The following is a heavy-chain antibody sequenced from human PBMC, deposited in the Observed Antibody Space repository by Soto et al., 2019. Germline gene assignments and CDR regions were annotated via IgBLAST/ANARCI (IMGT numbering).Heavy chain of an antibody. J-gene: IGHJ5*02. CDR3: AREGGSLNWCDP. D-gene: IGHD1-26*01. CDR1: GFTFSSYS. CDR2: ISSSSSTI. Sequence: EVQLVESGGGLVQPGGSLRLSCAASGFTFSSYSMNWVRQAPGKGLEWVSYISSSSSTIYYADSVKGRFTISRDNAKNSLYLRMNSLRDEDTAVYYCAREGGSLNWCDPWGQGTLVTFSS. V-gene: IGHV3-48*02.